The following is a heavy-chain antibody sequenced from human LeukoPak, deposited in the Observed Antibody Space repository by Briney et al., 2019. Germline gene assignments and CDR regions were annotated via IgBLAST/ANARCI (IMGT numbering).Heavy chain of an antibody. D-gene: IGHD1-7*01. CDR3: ARARFAGTTVDY. CDR2: INHSGST. J-gene: IGHJ4*02. V-gene: IGHV4-34*01. Sequence: SETLSLTCAVYGGSFSGYYWSWIRQPPGKGLEWIGEINHSGSTNYNPSLRSRVTISVDTSKNQFSLKLSSVTAADTAVYYCARARFAGTTVDYWGQGTLVTVSS. CDR1: GGSFSGYY.